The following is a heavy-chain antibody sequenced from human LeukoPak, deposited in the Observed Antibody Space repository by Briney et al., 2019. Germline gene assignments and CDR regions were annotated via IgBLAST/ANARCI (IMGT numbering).Heavy chain of an antibody. J-gene: IGHJ4*02. CDR1: GFSISNDW. V-gene: IGHV3-15*01. D-gene: IGHD3-10*01. CDR2: VKSKGAGETT. CDR3: TLIQGWGSGSYRDF. Sequence: GGSLRLPCAASGFSISNDWMSWVRQAPGKGLEWVARVKSKGAGETTDYAAPVKGRFTISRDDSKNTLYLQMNSLKTEDTAVYYCTLIQGWGSGSYRDFWGQGTLVTVSS.